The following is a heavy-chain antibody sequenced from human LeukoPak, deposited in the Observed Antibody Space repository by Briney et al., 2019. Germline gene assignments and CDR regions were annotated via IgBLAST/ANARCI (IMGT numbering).Heavy chain of an antibody. D-gene: IGHD1-1*01. CDR2: IYYSGST. CDR3: ARHGNWADYFYYGMDV. CDR1: GGSISSYY. V-gene: IGHV4-59*08. J-gene: IGHJ6*02. Sequence: SDTLSLTCTVSGGSISSYYWSWIRQPPGKGLEWIGYIYYSGSTDHNPSLKSRVTISVDTSKNQFCLNLSSVTAADTAVYYCARHGNWADYFYYGMDVWGQGTTVTVSS.